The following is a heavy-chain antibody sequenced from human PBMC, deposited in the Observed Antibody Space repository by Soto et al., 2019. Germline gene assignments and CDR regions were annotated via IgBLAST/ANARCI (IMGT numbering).Heavy chain of an antibody. CDR1: GGTFSTYA. V-gene: IGHV1-69*12. J-gene: IGHJ4*02. D-gene: IGHD3-22*01. CDR3: XXXXXXXXRXXXNGYSG. Sequence: QVQLVQSGAEVKKPESSVKVSCKAPGGTFSTYAISWVRQAPGQGLEWMGGIIPMFGTANYAQRFQDRVTITADESTNXXXXXXXXXXXXXXXXXXXXXXXXXXXRXXXNGYSGWGQGTLVTVSS. CDR2: IIPMFGTA.